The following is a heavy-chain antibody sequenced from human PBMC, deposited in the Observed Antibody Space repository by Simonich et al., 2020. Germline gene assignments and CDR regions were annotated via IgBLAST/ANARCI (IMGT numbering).Heavy chain of an antibody. D-gene: IGHD6-13*01. CDR2: LGYDGSNK. CDR1: GFTFSSYG. V-gene: IGHV3-33*01. J-gene: IGHJ5*02. CDR3: ARAYSSSWYNWFDP. Sequence: QVQLVESGGGVVQPGRSLRLSCAASGFTFSSYGMHWVRQAPGRGLGWVAVLGYDGSNKYYADSVKGRFTSSRDNSKNTLYMQMNSLRAEDTAVYYCARAYSSSWYNWFDPWGQGTLVTVSS.